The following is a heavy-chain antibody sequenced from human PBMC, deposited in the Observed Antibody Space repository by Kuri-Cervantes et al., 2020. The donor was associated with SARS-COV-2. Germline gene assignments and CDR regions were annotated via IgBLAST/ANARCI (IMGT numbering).Heavy chain of an antibody. CDR2: ITPFNGNT. CDR3: ARGYYSHFDY. D-gene: IGHD1-26*01. CDR1: GVSFDYRF. V-gene: IGHV1-45*02. Sequence: SVKVSCKASGVSFDYRFLHWVRQAPGQALEWMGWITPFNGNTNYAQRFQDRVTMTTDTSTSTAYMELRSLRSDDTAVYFCARGYYSHFDYWGQGTLVTVS. J-gene: IGHJ4*02.